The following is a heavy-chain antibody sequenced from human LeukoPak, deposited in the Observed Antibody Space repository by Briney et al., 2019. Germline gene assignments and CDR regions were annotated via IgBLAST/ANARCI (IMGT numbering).Heavy chain of an antibody. D-gene: IGHD4-17*01. CDR2: IYFSGSR. Sequence: PSETLSLTCSVSGASIRSGDHHWSWLRQSPGKGLEWIGYIYFSGSRSSNPSLKSRVTISVDTSKNQFSLKLSSVTAADTAVYYCARVLPLSKVFRTVTTSHFDLWGRGTLVTVSS. V-gene: IGHV4-30-4*08. J-gene: IGHJ2*01. CDR3: ARVLPLSKVFRTVTTSHFDL. CDR1: GASIRSGDHH.